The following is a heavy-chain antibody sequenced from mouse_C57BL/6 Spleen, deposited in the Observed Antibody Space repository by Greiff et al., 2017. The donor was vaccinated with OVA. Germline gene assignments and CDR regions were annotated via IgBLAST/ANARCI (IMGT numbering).Heavy chain of an antibody. J-gene: IGHJ4*01. CDR2: IYPGSGST. D-gene: IGHD1-1*01. V-gene: IGHV1-55*01. CDR1: GYTFTSYW. Sequence: VQLQQPGAELVKPGASVKMSCKASGYTFTSYWITWVKQRPGQGLEWIGDIYPGSGSTNYNEKFKSKATLTVDTASSTAYMQLSILTSEDSEVYYCAREMDYYGSSYAMDYWGQGTSVTVSS. CDR3: AREMDYYGSSYAMDY.